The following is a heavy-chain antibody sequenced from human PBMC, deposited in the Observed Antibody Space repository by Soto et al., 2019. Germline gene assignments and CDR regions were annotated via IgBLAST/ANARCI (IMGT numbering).Heavy chain of an antibody. CDR3: ARAQGYYDSSGYYPLFYYGMDV. V-gene: IGHV4-61*01. J-gene: IGHJ6*02. CDR2: IYYSGST. D-gene: IGHD3-22*01. Sequence: SETLSLTCTFSVGSVISGSYYWSWIRQPPGKGLEWIGYIYYSGSTNYNPSLKSRVTISVDTSKNQFSLKLSSVTAADTAVYYCARAQGYYDSSGYYPLFYYGMDVWGQGTTVTVSS. CDR1: VGSVISGSYY.